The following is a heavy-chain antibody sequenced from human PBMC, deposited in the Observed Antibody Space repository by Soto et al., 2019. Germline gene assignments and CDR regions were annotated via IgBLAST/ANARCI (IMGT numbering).Heavy chain of an antibody. J-gene: IGHJ4*01. D-gene: IGHD3-10*01. CDR3: ASLWFRDFDY. CDR2: FHSSGAT. CDR1: GGSISSADYY. Sequence: PSETLSLSCTVSGGSISSADYYWSWIRQPPGKGLEWIGYFHSSGATYKDPSLKSRVTISVDTSKNQISLKLDSVTAADTAVYYCASLWFRDFDYWGHGTLVTVS. V-gene: IGHV4-30-4*01.